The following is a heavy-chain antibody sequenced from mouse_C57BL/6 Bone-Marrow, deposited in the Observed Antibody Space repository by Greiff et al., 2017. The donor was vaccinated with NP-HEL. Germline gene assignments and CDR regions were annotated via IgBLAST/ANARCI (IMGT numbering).Heavy chain of an antibody. Sequence: VMLVESGAELMKPGASVKLSCKATGYTFTGYWIEWVKQRPGHGLEWIGEILPGSGSTNYNEKFKGKATFTADTSSNTAYMQLSSLTTEDAAIDYYAREGAYRNFDYWGQGTTLTVSS. V-gene: IGHV1-9*01. CDR2: ILPGSGST. D-gene: IGHD6-5*01. CDR3: AREGAYRNFDY. CDR1: GYTFTGYW. J-gene: IGHJ2*01.